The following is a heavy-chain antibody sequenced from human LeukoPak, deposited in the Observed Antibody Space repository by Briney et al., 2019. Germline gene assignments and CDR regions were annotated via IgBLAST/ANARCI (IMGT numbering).Heavy chain of an antibody. V-gene: IGHV1-69*02. CDR1: GGTFSSYT. J-gene: IGHJ6*03. CDR3: ARGGELNYYYYYMDV. Sequence: ASVKVSCKASGGTFSSYTISWVRQAPGQGLEWMGRIIPILGIANYAQKFQGRVTITADKSTSTAYMELSSLRSEDTAVYYCARGGELNYYYYYMDVWGKGTTVTVSS. D-gene: IGHD3-10*01. CDR2: IIPILGIA.